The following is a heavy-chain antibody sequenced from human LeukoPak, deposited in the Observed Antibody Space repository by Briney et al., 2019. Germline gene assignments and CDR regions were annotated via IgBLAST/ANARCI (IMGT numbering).Heavy chain of an antibody. CDR2: IYYSGSS. Sequence: PSETLSLTCTLSGGSISSYYRSWIRQPPGKGLEWIGYIYYSGSSNYNPSLKSRVTITGDTSKNQFSLKLSSVTAADTAVYYCAIYGSHWYFDLWGRGTLVTVSS. D-gene: IGHD3-10*01. J-gene: IGHJ2*01. CDR1: GGSISSYY. V-gene: IGHV4-59*01. CDR3: AIYGSHWYFDL.